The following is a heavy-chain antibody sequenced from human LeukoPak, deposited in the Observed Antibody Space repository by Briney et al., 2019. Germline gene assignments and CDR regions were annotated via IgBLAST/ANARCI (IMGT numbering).Heavy chain of an antibody. CDR1: GYTLTELS. CDR3: ATFVLVAAAGIDWFDP. CDR2: FDPEDGET. V-gene: IGHV1-24*01. Sequence: ASVKVSCKVSGYTLTELSMHWVRQAPGKGLEWMGGFDPEDGETIYAQNFQGRVTMTEDTDTAYMELNNLRSEDTAMYYCATFVLVAAAGIDWFDPWGQGTLVTVSS. J-gene: IGHJ5*02. D-gene: IGHD6-13*01.